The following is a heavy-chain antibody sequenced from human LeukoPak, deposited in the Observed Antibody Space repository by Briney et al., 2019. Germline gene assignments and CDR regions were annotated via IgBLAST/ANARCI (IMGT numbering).Heavy chain of an antibody. CDR2: INWNGGST. CDR3: AKPYYYDSSGYSS. J-gene: IGHJ4*02. V-gene: IGHV3-20*04. CDR1: GFTFDDYG. Sequence: GGSLRLSCAASGFTFDDYGMSWVRQAPGKGLEWVSGINWNGGSTGYADSVKGRFTISRDNAKNTLYLQMNSLRAEDTAVYYCAKPYYYDSSGYSSWGQGTLVTVSS. D-gene: IGHD3-22*01.